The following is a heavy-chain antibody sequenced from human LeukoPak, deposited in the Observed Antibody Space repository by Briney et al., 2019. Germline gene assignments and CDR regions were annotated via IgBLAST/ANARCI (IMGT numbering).Heavy chain of an antibody. CDR2: ISSSSSYI. V-gene: IGHV3-21*01. Sequence: GGSLRLSCAASGFTFSSYSMNWVRKAPGEGLEWVSSISSSSSYIYYADSVKGRFTISRDNAKNSLYLQMNSLRAEDTAVYYCARDYSSGWPATFDYWGQGTLVTVSS. CDR1: GFTFSSYS. D-gene: IGHD6-19*01. J-gene: IGHJ4*02. CDR3: ARDYSSGWPATFDY.